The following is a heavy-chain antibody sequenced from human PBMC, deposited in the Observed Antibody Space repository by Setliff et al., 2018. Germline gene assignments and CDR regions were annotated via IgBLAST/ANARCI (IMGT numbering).Heavy chain of an antibody. Sequence: GESLKLSCAASGFTFSGSAVHWVRRASGKGLEWVGRIRRNADNRAPIYAASVKGRFTISRDDSKNTAYLQMNSLKIEDTAVYYCAGAGGNSDYFDYWGQGTLVTVSS. CDR3: AGAGGNSDYFDY. D-gene: IGHD2-21*02. J-gene: IGHJ4*02. CDR1: GFTFSGSA. CDR2: IRRNADNRAP. V-gene: IGHV3-73*01.